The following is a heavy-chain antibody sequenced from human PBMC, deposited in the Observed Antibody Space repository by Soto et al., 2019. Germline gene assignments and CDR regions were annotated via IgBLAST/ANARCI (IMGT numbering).Heavy chain of an antibody. J-gene: IGHJ3*02. CDR1: GFTFDDYA. CDR2: ISWNSGSI. CDR3: EKHIGGGGEDAFDI. V-gene: IGHV3-9*01. Sequence: EVQLVESGGGLVQPGRSLRLSCAASGFTFDDYAMHWVRQAPGKGLEWVSGISWNSGSIGYADSVKGRFTISRDNAKNSLYRQEHVLRGEDTALYYCEKHIGGGGEDAFDIWGQGTMVTVSS. D-gene: IGHD3-16*01.